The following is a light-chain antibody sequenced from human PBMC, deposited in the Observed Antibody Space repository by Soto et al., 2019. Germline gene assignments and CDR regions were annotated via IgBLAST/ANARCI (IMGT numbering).Light chain of an antibody. J-gene: IGKJ1*01. CDR3: QQYGGSPWT. Sequence: EVVLTKYPSALSLSPGGRVTISCRVSQRVASNYLAWYQQKPGQAPKHLIYGASSRATGIPDRFSGSGSGTDFTLTISRLEPEDFAVFDCQQYGGSPWTFGQGTKVDIK. CDR1: QRVASNY. CDR2: GAS. V-gene: IGKV3-20*01.